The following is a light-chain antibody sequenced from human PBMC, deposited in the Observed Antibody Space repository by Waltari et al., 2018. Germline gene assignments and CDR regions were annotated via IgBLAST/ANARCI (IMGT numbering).Light chain of an antibody. J-gene: IGKJ3*01. CDR1: PSVLWSSNNKNY. V-gene: IGKV4-1*01. Sequence: DIVMTQSPDSLAVSLGERTTINCKSSPSVLWSSNNKNYLAWYQQKPGQPPKLLISWASTRESGVPDRFSGSGSGTDFTLTISSLQAEDVAFYYCQQYYSSSFTFGPGTKVDIK. CDR3: QQYYSSSFT. CDR2: WAS.